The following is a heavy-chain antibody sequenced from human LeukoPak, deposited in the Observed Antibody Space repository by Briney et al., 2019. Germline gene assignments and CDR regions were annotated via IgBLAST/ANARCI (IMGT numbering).Heavy chain of an antibody. CDR2: ISGSGANT. J-gene: IGHJ4*02. CDR1: GFTFSAYA. Sequence: PGGSLRLSCAVSGFTFSAYAMSWVRQAPGQGLEWVSAISGSGANTYYADSVKGRFTISRDNSKNTVYLQMNSLRAEDTAVYYCAKFGQDIVVVVAPFDYWGQGTLVTVSS. CDR3: AKFGQDIVVVVAPFDY. D-gene: IGHD2-15*01. V-gene: IGHV3-23*01.